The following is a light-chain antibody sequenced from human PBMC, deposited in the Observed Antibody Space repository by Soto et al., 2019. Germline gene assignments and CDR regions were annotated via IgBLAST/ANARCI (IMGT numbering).Light chain of an antibody. Sequence: DIVLTQSPGTLSLSPGERATLSCSASQSVSSYLAWYQQKPGQAPRLLIYDASNRATGIPARFSGSGSGTDFTLTISSLEPEDLAVYYCQQRSNWPPITFGQGTRLEIK. CDR1: QSVSSY. CDR2: DAS. J-gene: IGKJ5*01. CDR3: QQRSNWPPIT. V-gene: IGKV3-11*01.